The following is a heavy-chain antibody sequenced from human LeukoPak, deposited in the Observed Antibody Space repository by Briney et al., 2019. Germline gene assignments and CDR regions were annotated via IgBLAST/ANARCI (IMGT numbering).Heavy chain of an antibody. CDR3: ARDSTVTTFRGCVDP. J-gene: IGHJ5*02. V-gene: IGHV1-46*01. CDR1: GYTFSNYY. D-gene: IGHD4-17*01. CDR2: INPSGGST. Sequence: ASVKVSCKASGYTFSNYYVHWVRQAPGQGLEWVGVINPSGGSTNYAQKFQGRVTMTRDTSTSTVYMEMSSLRSEDTAVYYCARDSTVTTFRGCVDPWGQGTLVTVPS.